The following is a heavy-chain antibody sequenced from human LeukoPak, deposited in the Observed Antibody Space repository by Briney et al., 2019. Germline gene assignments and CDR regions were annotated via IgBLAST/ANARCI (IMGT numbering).Heavy chain of an antibody. J-gene: IGHJ4*02. CDR1: GFTLRGYS. CDR3: AREGGSAISHAAGC. D-gene: IGHD2-15*01. V-gene: IGHV3-48*04. Sequence: GGSLRLSCAASGFTLRGYSMSWVRQAPGKGLEWVSNISSGGSTKHYADSVKGRFTISRDNARNSLFLQMNSLTVEDTAVYYCAREGGSAISHAAGCWGRGTLVTACS. CDR2: ISSGGSTK.